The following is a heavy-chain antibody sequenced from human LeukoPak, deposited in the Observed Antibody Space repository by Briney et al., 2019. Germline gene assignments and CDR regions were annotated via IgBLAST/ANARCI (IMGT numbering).Heavy chain of an antibody. J-gene: IGHJ6*03. CDR2: IHTSGST. V-gene: IGHV4-4*07. Sequence: SSDTLSLICTVSGGSISSYYWRWTRQPAGKGLEWFGHIHTSGSTNYNPSLKSRVTISVDTSKNQFSLKLSSVTAADTAVYYCARVSHSSSWYGIHYYYMDVWGKGTTVTVSS. CDR3: ARVSHSSSWYGIHYYYMDV. CDR1: GGSISSYY. D-gene: IGHD6-13*01.